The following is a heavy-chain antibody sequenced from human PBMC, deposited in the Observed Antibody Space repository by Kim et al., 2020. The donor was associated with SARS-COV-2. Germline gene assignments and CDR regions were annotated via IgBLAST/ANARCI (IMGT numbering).Heavy chain of an antibody. CDR2: INPNSGGT. D-gene: IGHD2-2*01. V-gene: IGHV1-2*06. J-gene: IGHJ5*02. Sequence: ASVKVSCKASGYTFTGSYMHWVRQAPGQGLEWMGRINPNSGGTNYAQKFQGRVTMTRDTSISTAYMELSRLRSDDTAVYYCARGVVPAAMSESWFDPWGQGTLVTVSS. CDR3: ARGVVPAAMSESWFDP. CDR1: GYTFTGSY.